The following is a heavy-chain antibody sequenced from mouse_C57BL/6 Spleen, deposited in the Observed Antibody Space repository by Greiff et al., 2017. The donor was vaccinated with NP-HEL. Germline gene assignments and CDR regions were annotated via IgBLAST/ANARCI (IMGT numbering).Heavy chain of an antibody. J-gene: IGHJ4*01. CDR3: TRDGERIYDGGIFYAMDY. D-gene: IGHD2-12*01. Sequence: EVKVEESGEGLVKPGGSLKLSCAASGFTFSSYAMSWVRQTPEKRLEWVAYISSGGDYIYYADTVKGRFTISRDNARNTLYLQMSSLKSEDTAMYYCTRDGERIYDGGIFYAMDYWGQGTSVTVSS. CDR2: ISSGGDYI. V-gene: IGHV5-9-1*02. CDR1: GFTFSSYA.